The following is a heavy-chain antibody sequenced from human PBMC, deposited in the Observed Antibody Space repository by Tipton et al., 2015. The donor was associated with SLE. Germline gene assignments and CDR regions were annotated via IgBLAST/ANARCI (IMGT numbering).Heavy chain of an antibody. V-gene: IGHV4-39*01. D-gene: IGHD5-12*01. CDR3: ARQNIVATRGAFDI. Sequence: TLSLTCTVSGGSISSTTYYWGWIRQPPGKGLEWVGIIYYSGSSYCNPSLKSRLTIPVDTSKNQFSLRLSSVTAADTAVYYCARQNIVATRGAFDIWGQGTMVTVSS. CDR1: GGSISSTTYY. CDR2: IYYSGSS. J-gene: IGHJ3*02.